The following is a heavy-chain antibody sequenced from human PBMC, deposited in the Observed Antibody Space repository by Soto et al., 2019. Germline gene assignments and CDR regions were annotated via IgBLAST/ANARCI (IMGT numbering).Heavy chain of an antibody. CDR3: ARRYGPGFDY. CDR1: GGSFSGYY. D-gene: IGHD4-17*01. V-gene: IGHV4-59*08. J-gene: IGHJ4*02. CDR2: IYYSGST. Sequence: SETLSLTCAVYGGSFSGYYWSWIRQSPGKGLEWIGYIYYSGSTNYNPSLKSRVTISVDTSKNQFSLKLSSVTAADTAVYYCARRYGPGFDYWGQGTLVTVSS.